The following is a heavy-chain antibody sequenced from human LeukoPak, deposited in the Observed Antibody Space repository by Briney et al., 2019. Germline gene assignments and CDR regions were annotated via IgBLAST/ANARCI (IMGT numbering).Heavy chain of an antibody. D-gene: IGHD4-17*01. CDR2: ISYDGSNE. Sequence: GGSLRLSCAASGFTFSSYGMHWVRQAPGKGLEWVAVISYDGSNEYYADSVKGRFTISRDNSKNTLYLQMNSLRAEDTAVYYCAKDTAGSYWGQGTLVTVSS. CDR1: GFTFSSYG. V-gene: IGHV3-30*18. J-gene: IGHJ4*02. CDR3: AKDTAGSY.